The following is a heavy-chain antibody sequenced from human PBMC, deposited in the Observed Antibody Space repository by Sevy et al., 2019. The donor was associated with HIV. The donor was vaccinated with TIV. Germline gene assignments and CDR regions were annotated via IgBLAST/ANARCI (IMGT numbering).Heavy chain of an antibody. V-gene: IGHV3-23*01. J-gene: IGHJ4*02. Sequence: GGSLRLSCAASGFTFSKYSMSWIRQTPGKGLEWVSTFSFGCGRINYADSVKGRVTISRDDSRNIFYLQMNSLRAEDTAIYYCAREGCTKPHDYWGQGTVVTVSS. CDR2: FSFGCGRI. CDR3: AREGCTKPHDY. CDR1: GFTFSKYS. D-gene: IGHD2-8*01.